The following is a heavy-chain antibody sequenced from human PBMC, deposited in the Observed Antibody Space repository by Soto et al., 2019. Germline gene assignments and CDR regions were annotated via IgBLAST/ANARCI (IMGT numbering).Heavy chain of an antibody. V-gene: IGHV3-48*03. CDR3: AKEKSVMNSGYDAFDV. CDR2: MGAGGTI. CDR1: GFAFSSYE. Sequence: PGGSLRLSCAASGFAFSSYEMDWVRQAPGKGLEWIAYMGAGGTIHYADSVKGRFTISRDNAKNSLYLEMNSLRAEDTAVYYCAKEKSVMNSGYDAFDVWGQGTMVTVSS. J-gene: IGHJ3*01. D-gene: IGHD5-12*01.